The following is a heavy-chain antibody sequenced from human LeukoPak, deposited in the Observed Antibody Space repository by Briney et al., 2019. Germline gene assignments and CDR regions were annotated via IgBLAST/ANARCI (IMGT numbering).Heavy chain of an antibody. V-gene: IGHV3-33*01. Sequence: PGGSLRLSCAASGFTFSSYGMHWVRQAPGKGLEWVAVIWYDGSNKYYADSVKGRFTISRDNSKNTLYLQMNSLRAEDTAVYYCARSRRPYIAVAGTDYWGQGTLVTVSS. CDR1: GFTFSSYG. CDR2: IWYDGSNK. D-gene: IGHD6-19*01. J-gene: IGHJ4*02. CDR3: ARSRRPYIAVAGTDY.